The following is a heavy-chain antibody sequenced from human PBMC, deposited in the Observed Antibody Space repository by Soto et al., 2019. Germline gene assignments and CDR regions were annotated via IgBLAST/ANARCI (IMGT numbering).Heavy chain of an antibody. CDR1: GFTFDDYA. CDR3: ASIAVAGTNFDY. V-gene: IGHV3-9*01. J-gene: IGHJ4*02. CDR2: ISWNSGSI. Sequence: EVQLVESGGGLVQPGRSLRLSCAASGFTFDDYAMHWVRQAPGKGLEWVSGISWNSGSIGYADSVKGRFTISRDNAKNSLYLQMNSLRAEDTALYSCASIAVAGTNFDYWGQGTLVTVSS. D-gene: IGHD6-19*01.